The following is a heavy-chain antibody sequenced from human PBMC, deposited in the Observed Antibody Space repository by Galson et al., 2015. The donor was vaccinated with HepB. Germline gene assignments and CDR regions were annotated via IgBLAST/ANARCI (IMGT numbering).Heavy chain of an antibody. D-gene: IGHD2-15*01. Sequence: CAISGDSVSSNSAAWNWIRQSPSRGLEWLGRTYYRSKWYNDYAVSVKSRITINPDTSKNQFSLQLNSVTPEDTAVYYCARDRVVAATVGGWGDVYNWFDPWGQGTLVTVSS. CDR3: ARDRVVAATVGGWGDVYNWFDP. CDR2: TYYRSKWYN. CDR1: GDSVSSNSAA. V-gene: IGHV6-1*01. J-gene: IGHJ5*02.